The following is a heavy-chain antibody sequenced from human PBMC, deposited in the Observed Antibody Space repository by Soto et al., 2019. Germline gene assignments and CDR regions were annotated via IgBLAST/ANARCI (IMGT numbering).Heavy chain of an antibody. CDR1: GGTFSSYA. D-gene: IGHD3-10*01. J-gene: IGHJ5*02. CDR3: ARGMSVRGVNWFAP. V-gene: IGHV1-69*13. Sequence: SVKVSCKASGGTFSSYAISWVRQAPGQGLEWMGGIIPIFGTANYAQKFQGRVTITADESTSTAYMELSSLRSEDTAVYYCARGMSVRGVNWFAPWGQGTLVTVSS. CDR2: IIPIFGTA.